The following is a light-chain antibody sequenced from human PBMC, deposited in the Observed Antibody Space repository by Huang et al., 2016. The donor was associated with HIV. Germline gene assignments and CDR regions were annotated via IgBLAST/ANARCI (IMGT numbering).Light chain of an antibody. Sequence: DIVMTQSPLSLSVTPGEPASISCRSSQSLLHRNGNNYLDWYLQKPGQSPQLLIYVDSSRACGIPDRFNGIGSGTDFTLKISRVEAEDVGVYYCMQALQTPLTFGGGTKVEVK. V-gene: IGKV2-28*01. CDR2: VDS. CDR1: QSLLHRNGNNY. CDR3: MQALQTPLT. J-gene: IGKJ4*01.